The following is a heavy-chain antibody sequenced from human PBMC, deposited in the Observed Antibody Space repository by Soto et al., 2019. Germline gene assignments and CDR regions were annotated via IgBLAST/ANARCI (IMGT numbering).Heavy chain of an antibody. J-gene: IGHJ4*02. CDR2: ISGSGGST. Sequence: EVQLLESGGGLVQPGGSLGLSGAPPGFTFSSHALSWAPQPPGKGLEWVSAISGSGGSTYYPDSVKGRFTISRDSSKNTLYLQMNSLRAEDTAVYYCATVYGDINWGQGTLVTVSS. D-gene: IGHD4-17*01. V-gene: IGHV3-23*01. CDR1: GFTFSSHA. CDR3: ATVYGDIN.